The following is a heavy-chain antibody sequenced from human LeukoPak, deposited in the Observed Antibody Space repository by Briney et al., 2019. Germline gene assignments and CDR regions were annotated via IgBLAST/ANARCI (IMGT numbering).Heavy chain of an antibody. CDR2: IYYSGST. J-gene: IGHJ4*02. V-gene: IGHV4-39*07. CDR3: ARALDDGQQLLFFDY. Sequence: PSETLSLTCTVSGGSISSSSYYWGWIRQPPGKGLEWIGSIYYSGSTYYNPSLKSRVTISVDTSKNQFSLKLSSVTAADTAVYYCARALDDGQQLLFFDYWGQGTLVTVSS. D-gene: IGHD6-13*01. CDR1: GGSISSSSYY.